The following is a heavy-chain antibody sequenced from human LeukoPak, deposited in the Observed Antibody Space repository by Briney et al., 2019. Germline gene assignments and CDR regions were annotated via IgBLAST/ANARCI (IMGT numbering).Heavy chain of an antibody. CDR1: GYSFNTYW. D-gene: IGHD7-27*01. V-gene: IGHV5-51*01. CDR2: IYPGDSDT. J-gene: IGHJ3*02. Sequence: GESLKISCKGSGYSFNTYWIGWVRQMPGKGLEWMGIIYPGDSDTKYSPSFQGQVTISADKSISTAYLQWSSLKASDTAMYYCARPQDFSLTGMNAFDIRGQGTVVTVSS. CDR3: ARPQDFSLTGMNAFDI.